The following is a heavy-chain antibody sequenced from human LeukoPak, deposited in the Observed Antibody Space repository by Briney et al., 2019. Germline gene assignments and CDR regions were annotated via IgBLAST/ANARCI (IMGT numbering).Heavy chain of an antibody. V-gene: IGHV3-15*01. CDR1: GFTFSNTW. Sequence: PGGSLRLSCAASGFTFSNTWMSWVRQAPGKGLEWVGRIKSKTDGGTTDYAAPVKGRFSISRDESKNTLYLQMNSLKNEDTAVYYCSTDSTIVYWGQGTLVTVSS. CDR3: STDSTIVY. CDR2: IKSKTDGGTT. J-gene: IGHJ4*02. D-gene: IGHD3-9*01.